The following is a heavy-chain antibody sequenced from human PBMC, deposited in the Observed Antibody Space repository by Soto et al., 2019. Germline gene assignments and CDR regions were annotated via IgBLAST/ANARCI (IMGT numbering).Heavy chain of an antibody. CDR2: IWYDGSNK. Sequence: GGSLRLSCAASGFTFNIFAMHWVRQAPGKGLEWVAVIWYDGSNKYYADSVKGRFTISRDNSKDTLYLQMNSLRAEDTAVYYCARDYSSGYYWNYFDYWGQGTLVTVSS. V-gene: IGHV3-33*01. CDR1: GFTFNIFA. D-gene: IGHD3-22*01. CDR3: ARDYSSGYYWNYFDY. J-gene: IGHJ4*02.